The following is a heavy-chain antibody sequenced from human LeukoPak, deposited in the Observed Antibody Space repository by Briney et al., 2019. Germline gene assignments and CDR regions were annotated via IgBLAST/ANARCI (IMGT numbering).Heavy chain of an antibody. Sequence: PGGSLRLSCVASGFTFNNYAMHWVRQAPGKGLEWVSTINGNGAATYYADSFKGRFLISRDDSKSTVYLRMNKLRAEDSGLYYCANGLAASGNFLLRDYYYFIDVWGKGTTVIVS. V-gene: IGHV3-23*01. CDR3: ANGLAASGNFLLRDYYYFIDV. CDR2: INGNGAAT. CDR1: GFTFNNYA. D-gene: IGHD1-26*01. J-gene: IGHJ6*03.